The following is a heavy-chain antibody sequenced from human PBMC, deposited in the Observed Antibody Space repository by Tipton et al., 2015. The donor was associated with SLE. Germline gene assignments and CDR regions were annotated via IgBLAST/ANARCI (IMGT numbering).Heavy chain of an antibody. V-gene: IGHV4-34*01. D-gene: IGHD2-2*03. Sequence: TLSLTCTVYGESLSGHYWVWFRQPPGKGLEWIGDIDHSGRIDYNPSLMIRVTISEATSKNQFSLTLTSVTAAGTGVYYCARGVAIYWITYYDYYMDVWGKGTTVTVAS. CDR3: ARGVAIYWITYYDYYMDV. CDR2: IDHSGRI. J-gene: IGHJ6*03. CDR1: GESLSGHY.